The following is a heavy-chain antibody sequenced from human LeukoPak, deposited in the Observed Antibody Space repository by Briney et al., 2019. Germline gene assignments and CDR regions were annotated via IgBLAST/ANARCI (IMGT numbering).Heavy chain of an antibody. CDR3: ARGKNSAS. CDR2: IKEDGVEK. J-gene: IGHJ5*02. D-gene: IGHD4-11*01. CDR1: GFTFNNYW. Sequence: GGSLRLSCAASGFTFNNYWMTWVRQAPGKGLEWVDNIKEDGVEKYYVDSVKGRFTISRDNAKNSLYLQMNSLRDEDTAVYYCARGKNSASWGQGTLVIVSS. V-gene: IGHV3-7*01.